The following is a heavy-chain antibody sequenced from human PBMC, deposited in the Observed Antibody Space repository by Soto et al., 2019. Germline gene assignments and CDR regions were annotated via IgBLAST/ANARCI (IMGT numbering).Heavy chain of an antibody. J-gene: IGHJ3*02. Sequence: SVKVSCKASGGTFSSYTISWVRQAPGQGLEWMGRIIPILGIANYAQKFQGRVTITADKSTSTAYMELSSLRSEDTAVYYCAPSTSSSGPPWDDACDTWGEERMVTV. CDR3: APSTSSSGPPWDDACDT. D-gene: IGHD5-18*01. CDR1: GGTFSSYT. CDR2: IIPILGIA. V-gene: IGHV1-69*02.